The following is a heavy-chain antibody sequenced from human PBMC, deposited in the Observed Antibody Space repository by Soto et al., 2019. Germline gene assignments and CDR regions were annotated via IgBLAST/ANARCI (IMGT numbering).Heavy chain of an antibody. V-gene: IGHV3-66*01. J-gene: IGHJ4*02. CDR3: ARVKGSGWYPYYLDY. Sequence: PGGSLRLSCAASGFTVSSNYMSWVRQDPGKGLEWVSVIYSGGSTYYADSVKGRFTISRDNSKNTLYLQMNSLRAEDTAVYYCARVKGSGWYPYYLDYWGQGTLVTVSS. CDR1: GFTVSSNY. CDR2: IYSGGST. D-gene: IGHD6-19*01.